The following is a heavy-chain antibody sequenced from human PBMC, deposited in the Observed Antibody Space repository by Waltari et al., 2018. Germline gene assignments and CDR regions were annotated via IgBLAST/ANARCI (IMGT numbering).Heavy chain of an antibody. CDR3: ARDPVTYYYGSGSYYFDY. CDR2: IIPILGIA. J-gene: IGHJ4*02. D-gene: IGHD3-10*01. CDR1: GGTFSSYT. V-gene: IGHV1-69*08. Sequence: QVQLVQSGAEVKKPGSSVKVSCKASGGTFSSYTISWVRQAPGQGLEWMGRIIPILGIANYARKFQGRVTITADKSTSTAYMELSSLRSEDTAVYYCARDPVTYYYGSGSYYFDYWGQGTLVTVSS.